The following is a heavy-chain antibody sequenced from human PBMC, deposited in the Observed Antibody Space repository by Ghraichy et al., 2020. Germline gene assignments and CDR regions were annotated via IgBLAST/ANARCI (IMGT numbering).Heavy chain of an antibody. CDR3: ASRGKRVVVAPLYY. D-gene: IGHD2-15*01. Sequence: SETLSLTCTVSGGSISSYYWSWIRQPPGKGLEWIGFIYYSGSTTYNPSLKSRVTISVDRSKNQFSLKLSSVTAADTAVYYCASRGKRVVVAPLYYWGQGTLVTVSS. CDR2: IYYSGST. J-gene: IGHJ4*02. CDR1: GGSISSYY. V-gene: IGHV4-59*12.